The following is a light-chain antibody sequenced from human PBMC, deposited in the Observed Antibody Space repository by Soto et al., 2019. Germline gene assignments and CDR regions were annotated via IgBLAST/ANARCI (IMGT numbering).Light chain of an antibody. Sequence: EIVLTQSPGTLSLSPGERATLSCRASQSVSSSSFAWYQQKPGQAPRLLIYGTSSRATGIPDRFSGSGSGTDFTLTICRLEPEDFAVYYCQQYRSSPPYTFGQGTKLEIK. J-gene: IGKJ2*01. CDR1: QSVSSSS. CDR2: GTS. V-gene: IGKV3-20*01. CDR3: QQYRSSPPYT.